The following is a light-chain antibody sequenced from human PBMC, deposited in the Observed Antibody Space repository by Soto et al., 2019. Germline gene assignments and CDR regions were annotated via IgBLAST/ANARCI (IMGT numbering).Light chain of an antibody. J-gene: IGKJ1*01. Sequence: DIQMTQSPSTLSASVGDRVTITRRASQGISSYLAWYQQTKGKAPKILIYAASTLQSGVPSRFRGRGSGTDFTLTLSRLQTEDFETYYCQQLNSYPRTFGQGTKVDIK. CDR1: QGISSY. CDR3: QQLNSYPRT. CDR2: AAS. V-gene: IGKV1-9*01.